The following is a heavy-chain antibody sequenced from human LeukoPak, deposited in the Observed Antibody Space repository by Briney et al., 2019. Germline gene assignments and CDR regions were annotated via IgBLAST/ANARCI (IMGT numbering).Heavy chain of an antibody. Sequence: PSETLSLTCAVYGGSFSGYYRSWIRQPPGKGLEWIGEINHSGSTNYNPSLKSRVTISVDTSKNQFSLKLSSVTAADTAVYYCARWGYGDSDHWGQGTLVTVSS. D-gene: IGHD4-17*01. CDR3: ARWGYGDSDH. J-gene: IGHJ4*02. CDR1: GGSFSGYY. V-gene: IGHV4-34*01. CDR2: INHSGST.